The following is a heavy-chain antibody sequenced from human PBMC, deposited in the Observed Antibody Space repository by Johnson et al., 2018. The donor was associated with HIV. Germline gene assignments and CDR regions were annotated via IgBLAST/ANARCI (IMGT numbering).Heavy chain of an antibody. CDR2: IGTSGDT. V-gene: IGHV3-13*01. D-gene: IGHD3-10*01. CDR1: GFTLSRYD. J-gene: IGHJ3*02. CDR3: ARDRGLDAFDI. Sequence: VQLVESGGGVVRPGGSLRLSCAASGFTLSRYDMHWVRQPTGKGLEWVSGIGTSGDTYSGSVKGRFTVSRENAKNSLYLQMNSLRAEDTAVYYCARDRGLDAFDIWGQGTMVTVSS.